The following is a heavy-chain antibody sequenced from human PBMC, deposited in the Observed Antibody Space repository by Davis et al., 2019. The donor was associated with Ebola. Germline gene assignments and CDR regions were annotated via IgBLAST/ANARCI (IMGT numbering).Heavy chain of an antibody. CDR2: VHGGNGNT. V-gene: IGHV1-18*04. D-gene: IGHD6-19*01. CDR3: ASSSSSGWYGY. J-gene: IGHJ4*02. CDR1: GYTFTSYG. Sequence: ASVKVSCKASGYTFTSYGISWVRQAPGQGLEWMGWVHGGNGNTKYSQRFQGRVTMTRDTSISTAYMELSRLRSDDTAVYYCASSSSSGWYGYWGQGTLVTVSS.